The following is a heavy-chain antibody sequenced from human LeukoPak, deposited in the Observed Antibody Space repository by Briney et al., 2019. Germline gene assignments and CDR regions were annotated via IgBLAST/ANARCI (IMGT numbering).Heavy chain of an antibody. V-gene: IGHV1-2*02. CDR1: GYIFIGYY. CDR3: ARADWFVGTTQYFDY. J-gene: IGHJ4*02. Sequence: ASVKVSCKPSGYIFIGYYIHWVRQAPGQGLEWMGWINPRSGATRCAQRFQGRVTMTRDTSINTAYVDLSSLMSDDTAVYYCARADWFVGTTQYFDYWGQGTLVTVTS. CDR2: INPRSGAT. D-gene: IGHD1-14*01.